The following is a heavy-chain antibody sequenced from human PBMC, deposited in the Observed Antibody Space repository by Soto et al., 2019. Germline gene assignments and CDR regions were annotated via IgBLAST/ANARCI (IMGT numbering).Heavy chain of an antibody. J-gene: IGHJ4*02. CDR3: ARVAY. V-gene: IGHV3-21*01. Sequence: GGSMRLACEASRFTFSSVSMNWVRQVPGKGLEWVASISSGSSDTWYADSVKGRFIISRDNAQNSLFLQMNTLRPEDTAIYYCARVAYWGPGTQVTVSS. CDR1: RFTFSSVS. CDR2: ISSGSSDT.